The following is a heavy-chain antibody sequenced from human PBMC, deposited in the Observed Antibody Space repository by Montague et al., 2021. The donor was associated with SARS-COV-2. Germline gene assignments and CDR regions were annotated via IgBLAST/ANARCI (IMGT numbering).Heavy chain of an antibody. D-gene: IGHD2-15*01. CDR3: ARGEGDIVVYYFDY. J-gene: IGHJ4*02. Sequence: TLFLTCTVSGGSISSSTYYWGWIRQPAGKGLEWIGRLYTSGSNNYNPSLKSRVTISVDTSKNQFSLKLSSVTAADTAVYYCARGEGDIVVYYFDYWGQGTLVTVSS. V-gene: IGHV4-61*02. CDR2: LYTSGSN. CDR1: GGSISSSTYY.